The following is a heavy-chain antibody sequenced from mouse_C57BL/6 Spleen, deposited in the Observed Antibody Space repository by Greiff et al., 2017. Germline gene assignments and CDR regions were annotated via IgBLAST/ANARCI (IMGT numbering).Heavy chain of an antibody. CDR1: GYSFTDYN. D-gene: IGHD1-1*01. V-gene: IGHV1-39*01. CDR2: INPNYGTT. J-gene: IGHJ4*01. CDR3: AKFITTVVATRDYAMGY. Sequence: EVQRVESGPELVKPGASVKISCKASGYSFTDYNMNWVKQSNGKSLEWIGVINPNYGTTSYNQKFKGKATLTVDQSSSTAYMQLNSLTSEDSAVYYCAKFITTVVATRDYAMGYWGQGTSVTVAS.